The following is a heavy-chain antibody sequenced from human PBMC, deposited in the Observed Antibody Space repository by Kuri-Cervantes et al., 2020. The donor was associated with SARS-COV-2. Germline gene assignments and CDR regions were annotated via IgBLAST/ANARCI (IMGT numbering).Heavy chain of an antibody. J-gene: IGHJ4*02. CDR3: ARRHTEYNIGLYYFEY. V-gene: IGHV3-23*01. CDR2: INNIGNTT. Sequence: GGSLRLSCAASGFTFSSYAMNWVRQAPGKGLEWVSSINNIGNTTYHADSVKGRFTISRDNSRNTLYLQMNSLRAEDTAVYYCARRHTEYNIGLYYFEYWGRGTLVTVSS. CDR1: GFTFSSYA. D-gene: IGHD2/OR15-2a*01.